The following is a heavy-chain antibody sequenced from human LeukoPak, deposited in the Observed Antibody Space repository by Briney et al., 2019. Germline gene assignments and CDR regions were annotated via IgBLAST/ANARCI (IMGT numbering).Heavy chain of an antibody. CDR1: GYTFTSYG. CDR3: ARDFGIVGHDAFDI. D-gene: IGHD1-26*01. J-gene: IGHJ3*02. V-gene: IGHV1-18*01. CDR2: ISAYNGNT. Sequence: ASVKVSCKASGYTFTSYGISWVRQAPGQGLEWMGWISAYNGNTNYAQKLQGRVTMTTDTSTSTAYMELRSLRSDDTAVYYCARDFGIVGHDAFDIWGQGTMVTVSS.